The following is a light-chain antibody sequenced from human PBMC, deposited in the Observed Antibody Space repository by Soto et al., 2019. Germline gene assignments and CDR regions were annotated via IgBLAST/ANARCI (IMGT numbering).Light chain of an antibody. CDR3: QHYGNSVWT. CDR1: QSINSIS. Sequence: EIVLTQSPGTLSLSPGERATLSCRASQSINSISLTWYQQKPGQPPRLLIYGASSRATGIPDRSSGSGSGTDFTLTISRLEPEDFAVYYCQHYGNSVWTFGQGTKVEIK. V-gene: IGKV3-20*01. J-gene: IGKJ1*01. CDR2: GAS.